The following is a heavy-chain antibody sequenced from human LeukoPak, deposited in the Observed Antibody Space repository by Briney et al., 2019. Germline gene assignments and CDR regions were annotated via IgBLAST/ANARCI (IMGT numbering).Heavy chain of an antibody. Sequence: PGGSLRLSCAASGFTFSSYAMHWVRQAPGKGLEWVAVISYDGSNKYYADSVKGRFTISRDNSKSTLYLQMNSLRAEDTAVYYCAKVAKRNWFDPWGQGTLVTVSS. V-gene: IGHV3-30*04. CDR1: GFTFSSYA. D-gene: IGHD6-25*01. CDR3: AKVAKRNWFDP. J-gene: IGHJ5*02. CDR2: ISYDGSNK.